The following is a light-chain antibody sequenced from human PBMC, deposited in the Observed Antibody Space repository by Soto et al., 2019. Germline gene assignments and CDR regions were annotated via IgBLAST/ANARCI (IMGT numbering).Light chain of an antibody. Sequence: LSQSLGTLSLKQGERATLSCRASQSVNTNLAWYQQKPGQAPRLLISGASSRATGIPDRFSGSGSGADFTLTISRLEPEDFAVYYCQQYGSSPRTFGQGTIVDVK. V-gene: IGKV3-20*01. CDR3: QQYGSSPRT. CDR1: QSVNTN. J-gene: IGKJ1*01. CDR2: GAS.